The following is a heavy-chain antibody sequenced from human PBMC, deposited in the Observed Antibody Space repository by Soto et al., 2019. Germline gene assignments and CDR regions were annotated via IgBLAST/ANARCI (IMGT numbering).Heavy chain of an antibody. CDR1: GDSINNKY. D-gene: IGHD3-9*01. Sequence: QVQLQESGPGLVKPSETLSLTCTVSGDSINNKYWSWVRQSPGRGLEWIGYIYDSGNTNYNPFLKSRVIMSRDTSKNQFSLKLNSVTSADTAVYYCARYRRGTGWYYLDYWGQGTLVTVSS. J-gene: IGHJ4*02. V-gene: IGHV4-59*01. CDR2: IYDSGNT. CDR3: ARYRRGTGWYYLDY.